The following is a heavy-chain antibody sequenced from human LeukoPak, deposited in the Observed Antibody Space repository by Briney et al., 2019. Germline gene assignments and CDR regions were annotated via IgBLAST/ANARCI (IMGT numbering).Heavy chain of an antibody. J-gene: IGHJ4*02. CDR2: ISAYNGNT. V-gene: IGHV1-18*01. CDR3: ARDVLLGGPPSHTFHY. CDR1: GYTFTSYG. Sequence: ASVKVSCKASGYTFTSYGISWVRQAPGQGLEWMGWISAYNGNTNYAQKLQGRVTMTTDTSTSTAYMELRSLRSDDTAVYYCARDVLLGGPPSHTFHYGGKGTRVPVS. D-gene: IGHD3-16*01.